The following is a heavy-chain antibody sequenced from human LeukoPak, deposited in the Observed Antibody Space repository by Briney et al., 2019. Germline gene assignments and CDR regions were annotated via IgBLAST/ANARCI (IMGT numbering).Heavy chain of an antibody. CDR3: ARVVFDYAFDY. CDR2: IYYSGST. Sequence: SETLSLTCNVSGDSIRNYYWSWIRQTPGKGLEWIGYIYYSGSTYYNPSLKSRVTISADTSANQFSLKLSSVTAADTAMYYCARVVFDYAFDYWGQGILVTVSS. J-gene: IGHJ4*02. CDR1: GDSIRNYY. D-gene: IGHD4-17*01. V-gene: IGHV4-59*06.